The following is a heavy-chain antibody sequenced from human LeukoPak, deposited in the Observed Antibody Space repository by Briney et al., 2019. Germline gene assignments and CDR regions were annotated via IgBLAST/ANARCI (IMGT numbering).Heavy chain of an antibody. D-gene: IGHD3-22*01. CDR2: ISSSGSTI. Sequence: GVLRLSCAASGFTFSSYEMNWVRQAPGKGLEWVSYISSSGSTIYYADSVKGRFTISRDNAKNSLYLQMNSLRAEDTAVYYCARDIDTSSHYGWFDPWGQGTLVIVSS. CDR3: ARDIDTSSHYGWFDP. CDR1: GFTFSSYE. V-gene: IGHV3-48*03. J-gene: IGHJ5*02.